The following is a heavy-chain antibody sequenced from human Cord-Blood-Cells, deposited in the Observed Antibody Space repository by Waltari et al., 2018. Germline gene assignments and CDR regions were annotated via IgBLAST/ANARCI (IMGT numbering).Heavy chain of an antibody. CDR3: ASAMVRGVKACDY. CDR2: IYYSGNT. CDR1: GGSISSGDYY. D-gene: IGHD3-10*01. Sequence: QVQLQESGPGLVKPSQTLSLTCTVSGGSISSGDYYWSWIRQPPGKGLEWIGFIYYSGNTYYNPSLTMRVTISVDTSKNQFSLKLSSVTAADTAVYYCASAMVRGVKACDYWGQGTLVTVSS. V-gene: IGHV4-30-4*08. J-gene: IGHJ4*02.